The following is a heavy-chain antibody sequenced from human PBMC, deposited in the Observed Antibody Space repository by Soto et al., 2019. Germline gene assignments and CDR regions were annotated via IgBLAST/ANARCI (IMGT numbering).Heavy chain of an antibody. CDR3: VRVDNGCLFDY. Sequence: QVLLQESGPGLVKPSETLSLTCTVSRGSINNSYWTWIRQPPGKRLEWIGYIHYTGTTNHNPSLRGLVTMSVDTSNNQCSLTLCSVTAAGTAVYYCVRVDNGCLFDYWGPGNMVTVSS. CDR2: IHYTGTT. J-gene: IGHJ4*02. D-gene: IGHD1-20*01. V-gene: IGHV4-59*01. CDR1: RGSINNSY.